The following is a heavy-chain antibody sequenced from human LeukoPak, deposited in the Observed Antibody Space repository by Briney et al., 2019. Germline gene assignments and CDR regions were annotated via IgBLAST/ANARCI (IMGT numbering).Heavy chain of an antibody. J-gene: IGHJ4*02. Sequence: GGSLRLSCAVSGFTFNNYAMSWVRQAPGKGLEWVANIKQDGSEKYYVDSVKGRFTISRDNAENSLYLQMNSLRAEDTAVYYCATSRTFDYWGQGTLVTVSS. D-gene: IGHD1-7*01. CDR3: ATSRTFDY. CDR2: IKQDGSEK. CDR1: GFTFNNYA. V-gene: IGHV3-7*01.